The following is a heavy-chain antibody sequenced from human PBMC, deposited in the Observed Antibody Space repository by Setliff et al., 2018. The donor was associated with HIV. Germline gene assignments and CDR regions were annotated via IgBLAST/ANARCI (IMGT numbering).Heavy chain of an antibody. Sequence: ASVKVSCKTSGGTFSSYTISWVRQAPGQGLEWMGGIIPIFGTTNYAPKFQGRVTLTADESASTTYMELSSLRSDDTAVYYCARDLGRSLDYWGQGTRVTVSS. CDR1: GGTFSSYT. V-gene: IGHV1-69*13. J-gene: IGHJ4*02. CDR2: IIPIFGTT. CDR3: ARDLGRSLDY.